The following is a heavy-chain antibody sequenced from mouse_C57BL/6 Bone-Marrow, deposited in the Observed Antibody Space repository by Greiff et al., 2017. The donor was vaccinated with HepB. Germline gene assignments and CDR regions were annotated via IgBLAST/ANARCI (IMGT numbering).Heavy chain of an antibody. V-gene: IGHV1-15*01. CDR3: TRGGGSFHWYFDV. CDR2: IDPETGGT. J-gene: IGHJ1*03. Sequence: VQLQQSGAELVRPGASVTLSCKASGYTFTDYEMHWVKQTPVHGLEWIGAIDPETGGTAYNQKFKGKAILTADKSSSTAYMELRSLTSEDSAVYYCTRGGGSFHWYFDVWGTGTTVTVSS. CDR1: GYTFTDYE. D-gene: IGHD1-1*02.